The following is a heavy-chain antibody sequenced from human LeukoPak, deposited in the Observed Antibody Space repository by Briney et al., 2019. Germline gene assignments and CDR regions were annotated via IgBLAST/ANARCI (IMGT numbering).Heavy chain of an antibody. Sequence: KTGGSLRLSCAASEFTFSNYAMSWVRQAPGKGLEWVSGSTGTGYSTYYADSVKGRFTISRDNSKNTLYLQMNSLRAEDTAVYYCAKDLYSYGPDAFDIWGQGTMVTVSS. CDR2: STGTGYST. D-gene: IGHD5-18*01. CDR3: AKDLYSYGPDAFDI. J-gene: IGHJ3*02. CDR1: EFTFSNYA. V-gene: IGHV3-23*01.